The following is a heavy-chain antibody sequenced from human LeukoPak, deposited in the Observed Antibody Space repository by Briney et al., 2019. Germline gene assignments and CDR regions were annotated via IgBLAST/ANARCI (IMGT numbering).Heavy chain of an antibody. D-gene: IGHD6-19*01. CDR2: ISAYNGNT. CDR3: AREDSSGWYHPYYFDY. Sequence: ASVKVPCKASGYTFASYGISWVRQAPGQGLEWMGWISAYNGNTNYAQKLQGRVTMTTDTSTSTAYMELRSLRSDDTAVYYCAREDSSGWYHPYYFDYWGQGTLVTVSS. V-gene: IGHV1-18*01. J-gene: IGHJ4*02. CDR1: GYTFASYG.